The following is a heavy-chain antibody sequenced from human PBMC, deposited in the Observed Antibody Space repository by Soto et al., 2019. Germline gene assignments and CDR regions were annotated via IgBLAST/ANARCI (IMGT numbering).Heavy chain of an antibody. CDR2: ISTWDGDT. CDR1: GYTFSSHS. D-gene: IGHD7-27*01. Sequence: QVQLVQSGVEVKKPGASVKVSCKPSGYTFSSHSLSWVRQAPGQGLEWLGWISTWDGDTNYAQKFEGRITMTTDRATSTGYMELKSLRSDDTAVYYCVRDYTITGEDCFDPWGQGTLVTVSS. CDR3: VRDYTITGEDCFDP. V-gene: IGHV1-18*01. J-gene: IGHJ5*02.